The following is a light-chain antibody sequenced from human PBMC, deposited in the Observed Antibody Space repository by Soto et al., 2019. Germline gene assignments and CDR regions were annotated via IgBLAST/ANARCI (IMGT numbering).Light chain of an antibody. J-gene: IGKJ4*01. CDR3: QQFDKLPLT. CDR1: QDISNY. V-gene: IGKV1-33*01. Sequence: DIQMTQSPSSLSASVGDRVTITCQASQDISNYLNWYQQKPGKAPKLLIYDASNLETGVPSRFSGSGSGTDFTFTISSLQPEDIATYHCQQFDKLPLTFGGGTKVEIK. CDR2: DAS.